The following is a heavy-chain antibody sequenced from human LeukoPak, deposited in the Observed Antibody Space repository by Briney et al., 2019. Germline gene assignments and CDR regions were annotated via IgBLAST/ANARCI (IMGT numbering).Heavy chain of an antibody. CDR2: IKQDGSDK. Sequence: EGSLRLSCAASGFTFSAYWMSWVRQAPGKGLEWVANIKQDGSDKYYVDSMKGRFTISRDNAKNSLYLQMNSLRAEDTAVYYCARKTVVGSYFDYWGQGTPVTVSS. D-gene: IGHD4-23*01. CDR1: GFTFSAYW. CDR3: ARKTVVGSYFDY. V-gene: IGHV3-7*03. J-gene: IGHJ4*02.